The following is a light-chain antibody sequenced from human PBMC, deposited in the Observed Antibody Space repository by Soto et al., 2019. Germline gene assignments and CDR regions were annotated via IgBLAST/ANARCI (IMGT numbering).Light chain of an antibody. CDR1: SSNIGAGYY. J-gene: IGLJ1*01. V-gene: IGLV1-40*01. Sequence: QSVLTQPPSVSEAPGQRVTISCTGSSSNIGAGYYAHWYQQVPGTAPKLLIYENNNRPSGVPDRFSGSKSGTSASLSITGLQAEDEAEYYCQSYDSSVSGNVFGTGTKLTVL. CDR2: ENN. CDR3: QSYDSSVSGNV.